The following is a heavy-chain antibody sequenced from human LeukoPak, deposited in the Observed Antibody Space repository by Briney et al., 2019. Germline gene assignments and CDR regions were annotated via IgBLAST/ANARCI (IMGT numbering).Heavy chain of an antibody. D-gene: IGHD5-18*01. CDR1: GGSISSSSSY. V-gene: IGHV4-39*07. CDR3: ARATTWIQLWSRDYGMDV. Sequence: SETLSLTCTVSGGSISSSSSYWGWIRQPPGKGLEWIGSMYYSGSTYYNPSLKSRVTISVDTSKNQFSLKLSSVTAADTAVYYCARATTWIQLWSRDYGMDVWGQGTTVTVSS. J-gene: IGHJ6*02. CDR2: MYYSGST.